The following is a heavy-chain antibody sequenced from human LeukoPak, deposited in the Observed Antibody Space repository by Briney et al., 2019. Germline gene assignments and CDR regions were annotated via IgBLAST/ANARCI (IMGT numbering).Heavy chain of an antibody. V-gene: IGHV4-34*01. CDR3: ARRGVELLWFGELLSWFDP. Sequence: SETLSLTCAVYGGSFSGYYWSWIRQPPGKGLEWIGEINHSGSTNYNPSLKSRVTISVDTSKNQFSLKLSSVTAADTAVYYCARRGVELLWFGELLSWFDPWGQGTLVTVSS. D-gene: IGHD3-10*01. CDR2: INHSGST. CDR1: GGSFSGYY. J-gene: IGHJ5*02.